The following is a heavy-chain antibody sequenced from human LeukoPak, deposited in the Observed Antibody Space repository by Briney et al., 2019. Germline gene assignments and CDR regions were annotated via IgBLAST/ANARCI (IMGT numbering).Heavy chain of an antibody. Sequence: ASVKVSCKASGYTFTSYGISWVRQAPGQGLEWMGWISAYNGNTNYAQKLQGRVTMTTDTSTSTVYMELRSLRSDDTAVYYCARGPGYSSGWYVLSVDYWGQGTLVTVSP. D-gene: IGHD6-19*01. CDR3: ARGPGYSSGWYVLSVDY. CDR1: GYTFTSYG. CDR2: ISAYNGNT. J-gene: IGHJ4*02. V-gene: IGHV1-18*01.